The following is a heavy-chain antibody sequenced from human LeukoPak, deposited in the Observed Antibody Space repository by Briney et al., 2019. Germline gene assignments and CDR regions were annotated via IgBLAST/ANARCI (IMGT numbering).Heavy chain of an antibody. CDR3: ARVLVSEAGYYYYGMDV. D-gene: IGHD2-21*01. CDR1: GFTFSSYS. Sequence: GGSLRLSCAASGFTFSSYSMNWVRQAPGKGLEWVAVISYDGSNKYYADSVKGRFTISRDNSKNTLYLQMNSLRAEDTAVYYCARVLVSEAGYYYYGMDVWGQGTTVTVSS. J-gene: IGHJ6*02. V-gene: IGHV3-30*03. CDR2: ISYDGSNK.